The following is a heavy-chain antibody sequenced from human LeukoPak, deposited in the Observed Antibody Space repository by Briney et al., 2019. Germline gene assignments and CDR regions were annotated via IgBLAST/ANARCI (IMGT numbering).Heavy chain of an antibody. CDR2: ISYDGSNK. CDR1: GFTFSSYG. J-gene: IGHJ4*02. D-gene: IGHD3-10*01. CDR3: ATGPSLLWFGELLFPHFDY. V-gene: IGHV3-30*03. Sequence: GGSLRLSCAASGFTFSSYGMHWVRQAPGKGLEWVAVISYDGSNKYYADSVKGRFTISRDNSKNTLYLQMNSLRAEDTAVYYCATGPSLLWFGELLFPHFDYWGQGTLVTVSS.